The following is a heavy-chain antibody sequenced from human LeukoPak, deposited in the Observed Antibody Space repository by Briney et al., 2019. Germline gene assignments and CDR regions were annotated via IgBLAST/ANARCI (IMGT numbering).Heavy chain of an antibody. CDR2: IRAGGST. J-gene: IGHJ3*02. CDR3: AREGSYDTSGYNDALDI. V-gene: IGHV3-53*01. D-gene: IGHD3-22*01. CDR1: GFIVSGNY. Sequence: GGSLRLSCAASGFIVSGNYMSWVRQAPGKGLEWVSVIRAGGSTSYADSVKGRFTISRGNSKNTLYLQMNSLRDEDTAVYYCAREGSYDTSGYNDALDIWGQGTMVTVSA.